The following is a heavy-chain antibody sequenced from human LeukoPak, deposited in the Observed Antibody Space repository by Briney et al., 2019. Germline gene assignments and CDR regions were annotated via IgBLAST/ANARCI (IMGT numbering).Heavy chain of an antibody. J-gene: IGHJ3*02. CDR1: GYSIRSGYY. CDR3: ARDRTRYCSSTSCYLDAFDI. Sequence: SPSETLSLTCAVSGYSIRSGYYWGWIRQPPGKGLEWIGSIYHSGSTYYNPSLKSRDTISVDTSKNQFSLKLSSVTAADTAVYYCARDRTRYCSSTSCYLDAFDIWGQGTMVTVSS. CDR2: IYHSGST. V-gene: IGHV4-38-2*02. D-gene: IGHD2-2*01.